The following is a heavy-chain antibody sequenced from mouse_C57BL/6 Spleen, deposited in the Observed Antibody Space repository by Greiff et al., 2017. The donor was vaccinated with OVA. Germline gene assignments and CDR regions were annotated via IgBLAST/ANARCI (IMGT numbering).Heavy chain of an antibody. CDR2: IDPSDSNT. D-gene: IGHD3-2*02. CDR3: ARWLDSSGSAWFAY. CDR1: GYTFTSYW. V-gene: IGHV1-69*01. J-gene: IGHJ3*01. Sequence: VQLQQPGAELVMPGASVKLSCKASGYTFTSYWMHWVKQRPGQGLEWIGEIDPSDSNTNYNQKFKGKSTLTVDTSSSTAYMQLSSLTSEDSAVYYGARWLDSSGSAWFAYWGQGTLVTVSA.